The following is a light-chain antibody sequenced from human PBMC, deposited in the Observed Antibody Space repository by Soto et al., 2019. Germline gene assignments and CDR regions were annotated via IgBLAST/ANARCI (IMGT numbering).Light chain of an antibody. CDR3: QQYYSPPLT. V-gene: IGKV4-1*01. Sequence: DIVMTQSPDSLAVSLRERAAINCKSSQTVLYSPTNKNYFAWYQQKPGQPPQLLIYWASTRDSGVPDRFSGSGSGTDFTLNISSLQAEDVAVYYCQQYYSPPLTFGGGTKVDIK. CDR2: WAS. CDR1: QTVLYSPTNKNY. J-gene: IGKJ4*01.